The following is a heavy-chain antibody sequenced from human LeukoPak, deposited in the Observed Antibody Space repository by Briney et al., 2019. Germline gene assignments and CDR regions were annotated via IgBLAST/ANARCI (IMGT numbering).Heavy chain of an antibody. V-gene: IGHV4-61*02. CDR3: ASPGPSVN. D-gene: IGHD5/OR15-5a*01. J-gene: IGHJ4*02. Sequence: SETLSLTCTVSGGSISGGSYYWSWIRQPAGKGLEWIGRIYTSGSTNYNPSLKSRVTISVDTSKNQFSLKLSSVAAADTAVYYCASPGPSVNWGQGTLVTVSS. CDR1: GGSISGGSYY. CDR2: IYTSGST.